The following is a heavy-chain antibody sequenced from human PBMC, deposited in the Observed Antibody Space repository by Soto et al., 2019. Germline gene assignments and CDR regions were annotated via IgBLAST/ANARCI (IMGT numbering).Heavy chain of an antibody. V-gene: IGHV3-15*01. J-gene: IGHJ4*02. Sequence: KPGGSLRLSCAPSGFTFTKARMTWVRQTPGKGLEWVGRIKSRADGGTTDYAASVKDRFIISRDDSNDTLYLHMNRLKTDYTAVYYCTTASQWLPPYSWGQGALVTVSS. CDR2: IKSRADGGTT. CDR1: GFTFTKAR. CDR3: TTASQWLPPYS. D-gene: IGHD6-19*01.